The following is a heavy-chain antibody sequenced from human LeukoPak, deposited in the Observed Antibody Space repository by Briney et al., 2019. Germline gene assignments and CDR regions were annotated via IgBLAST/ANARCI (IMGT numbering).Heavy chain of an antibody. CDR3: ARVGALVSSGYYYDY. Sequence: ASVKVSCKASGYTFTGYYMHWVRQAPGQGLEWMVWINPNSGGTNYAQKFQGRVTMTRDTSISTAYMELSRLRSDDTAVYYCARVGALVSSGYYYDYWGQGTLVTVSS. CDR2: INPNSGGT. D-gene: IGHD3-22*01. V-gene: IGHV1-2*02. J-gene: IGHJ4*02. CDR1: GYTFTGYY.